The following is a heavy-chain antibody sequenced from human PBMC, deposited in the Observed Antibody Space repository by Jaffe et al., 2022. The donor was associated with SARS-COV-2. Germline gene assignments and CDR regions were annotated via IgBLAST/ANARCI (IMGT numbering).Heavy chain of an antibody. D-gene: IGHD3-22*01. CDR1: GGSISSSNW. Sequence: QVQLQESGPGLVKPSGTLSLTCAVSGGSISSSNWWSWVRQPPGKGLEWIGEIYHSGSTNYNPSLKSRVTISVDKSKNQFSLKLSSVTAADTAVYYCARDYVSVGYDSSGYYYGMDVWGQGTTVTVSS. CDR2: IYHSGST. J-gene: IGHJ6*02. CDR3: ARDYVSVGYDSSGYYYGMDV. V-gene: IGHV4-4*02.